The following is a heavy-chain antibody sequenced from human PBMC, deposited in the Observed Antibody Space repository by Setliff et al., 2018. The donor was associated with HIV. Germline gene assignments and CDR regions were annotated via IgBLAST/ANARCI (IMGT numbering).Heavy chain of an antibody. CDR1: GYSFSSNW. D-gene: IGHD2-8*01. V-gene: IGHV5-51*01. Sequence: GESLKLSCQSSGYSFSSNWIAWVRQMPGEGLEWMGIIYPGDSATRYSPSLQGQVSISVDMSLNTAYLQWRSLKASDTAMYYCARVMVWAYDAFDLWGQGTMVTVSS. J-gene: IGHJ3*01. CDR3: ARVMVWAYDAFDL. CDR2: IYPGDSAT.